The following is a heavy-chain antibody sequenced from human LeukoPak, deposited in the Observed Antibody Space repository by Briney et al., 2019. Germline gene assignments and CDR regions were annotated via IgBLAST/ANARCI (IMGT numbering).Heavy chain of an antibody. CDR1: GYTFTSYA. Sequence: ASVKVSCKASGYTFTSYAMHWVRQAPGQGLEWMGWISAYNGNTNHAQKLQGRVTMTTDTSTSTAYMELRSLRSDDTAVYYCARDHRVAGKVPHYWGQGTLVTVSS. J-gene: IGHJ4*02. D-gene: IGHD6-19*01. V-gene: IGHV1-18*01. CDR2: ISAYNGNT. CDR3: ARDHRVAGKVPHY.